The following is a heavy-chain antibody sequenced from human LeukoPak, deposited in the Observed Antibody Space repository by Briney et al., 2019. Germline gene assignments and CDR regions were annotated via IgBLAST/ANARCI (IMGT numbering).Heavy chain of an antibody. D-gene: IGHD6-6*01. V-gene: IGHV3-48*03. J-gene: IGHJ4*02. CDR3: GRGGAARPDD. CDR1: GFTFSSYE. CDR2: ISSSGSTI. Sequence: WGSLRLSCAASGFTFSSYEMHWVRQAPGPGLEWVSYISSSGSTIYYADSVRGRFTISRGNAKSSLYLQMNSLRAGDTAVDCCGRGGAARPDDWGQGTLVTVFS.